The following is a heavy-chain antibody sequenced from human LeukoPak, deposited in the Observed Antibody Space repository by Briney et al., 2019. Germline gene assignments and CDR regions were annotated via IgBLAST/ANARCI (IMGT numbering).Heavy chain of an antibody. V-gene: IGHV3-7*01. D-gene: IGHD3-10*01. CDR1: GFSISNSA. J-gene: IGHJ4*02. CDR3: ARLRGVYSFDY. Sequence: GGSLRLSCAASGFSISNSAMSWVRQAPGKGLEWVANIKPDGSEKYYVDSVKGRFTIYRDNGRTSLFLQMNSLRAEDTAVYYCARLRGVYSFDYWGQGTLVTVSS. CDR2: IKPDGSEK.